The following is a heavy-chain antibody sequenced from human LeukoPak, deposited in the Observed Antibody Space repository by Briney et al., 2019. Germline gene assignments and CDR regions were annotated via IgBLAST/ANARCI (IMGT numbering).Heavy chain of an antibody. CDR2: IYSDNT. CDR3: ARRAGAYSHPYDY. J-gene: IGHJ4*02. D-gene: IGHD2-15*01. V-gene: IGHV3-53*01. CDR1: GFTVSTNS. Sequence: GGSLRLSCTVSGFTVSTNSMSWVRQAPGKGLEWVSFIYSDNTHYSDSVKGRFTISRDNSKNTLYLQMNSLRAEDPAVYYCARRAGAYSHPYDYWGQGPLVTVSS.